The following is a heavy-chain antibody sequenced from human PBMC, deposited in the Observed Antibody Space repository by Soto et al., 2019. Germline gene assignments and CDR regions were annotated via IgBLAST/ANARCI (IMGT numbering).Heavy chain of an antibody. D-gene: IGHD2-15*01. V-gene: IGHV5-51*01. CDR2: IFPADSDT. J-gene: IGHJ4*02. Sequence: GESLRNSSRGAGGSFADYWIAWVRQMPGKGLEWMGIIFPADSDTKYSPSFQGQVTISADKSISTAYLQWSSLKASDTAMYYCASSVVVPSTMNYFDYWGQGSLVTVSS. CDR3: ASSVVVPSTMNYFDY. CDR1: GGSFADYW.